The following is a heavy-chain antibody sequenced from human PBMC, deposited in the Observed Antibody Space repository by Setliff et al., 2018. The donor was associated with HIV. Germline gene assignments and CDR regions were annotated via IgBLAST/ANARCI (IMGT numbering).Heavy chain of an antibody. Sequence: ASVKVSCKASGFTFNHYALSWVRQAPGQRPEWMGGTDPQSDIANYAQRFQGRVTITADHSTTTTYLELTSLRADYTAVYYCVRVGPWYYARSGYLASWDYWGQGTLVTVSS. J-gene: IGHJ4*02. CDR1: GFTFNHYA. D-gene: IGHD3-22*01. V-gene: IGHV1-69*10. CDR3: VRVGPWYYARSGYLASWDY. CDR2: TDPQSDIA.